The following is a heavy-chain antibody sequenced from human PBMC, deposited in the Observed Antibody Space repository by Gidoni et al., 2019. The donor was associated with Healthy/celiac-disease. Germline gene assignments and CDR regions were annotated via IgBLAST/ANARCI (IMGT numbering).Heavy chain of an antibody. CDR3: ARDPTAESAY. CDR2: IYSGGST. J-gene: IGHJ4*02. Sequence: EVQLVESGVGLVQPGGSLRLSCAASGFTVSSNDIGWVRQAPGKGLEWFSVIYSGGSTYYADSVQGRFTISRDNSKNTLYLQMNSLRAEDTAVYYCARDPTAESAYWGQGTLVTVSS. D-gene: IGHD4-4*01. V-gene: IGHV3-66*01. CDR1: GFTVSSND.